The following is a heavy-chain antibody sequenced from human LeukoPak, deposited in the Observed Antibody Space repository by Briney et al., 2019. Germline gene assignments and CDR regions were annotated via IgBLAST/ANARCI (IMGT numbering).Heavy chain of an antibody. J-gene: IGHJ4*02. CDR3: ARSVLRFGPVGY. CDR1: GFTFSSYA. Sequence: GGSLRLSCAASGFTFSSYAMHWVRQAPGKGLEWVAVISYDGSNKYYADSVKGRFTISRDNSKNTLYLQMNSLRAEDTAMYYCARSVLRFGPVGYWGQGTLVTVSS. CDR2: ISYDGSNK. V-gene: IGHV3-30*04. D-gene: IGHD3-3*01.